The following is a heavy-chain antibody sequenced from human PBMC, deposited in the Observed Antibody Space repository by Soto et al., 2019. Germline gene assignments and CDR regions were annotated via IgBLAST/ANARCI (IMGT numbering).Heavy chain of an antibody. V-gene: IGHV3-21*06. Sequence: PGGSLRLSCATSGFTFSSFDMDWVRQAPGKGLEWVSSVHRASTYIYYADSVRGRFTISRDNAKSSLYLQMNSLTVEDTAVYYCARRAVPTYHFFDYWGQEALVTVSS. CDR3: ARRAVPTYHFFDY. CDR2: VHRASTYI. D-gene: IGHD1-1*01. CDR1: GFTFSSFD. J-gene: IGHJ4*02.